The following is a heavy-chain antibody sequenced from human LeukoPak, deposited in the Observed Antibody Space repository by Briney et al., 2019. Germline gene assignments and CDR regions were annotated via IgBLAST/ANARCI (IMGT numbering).Heavy chain of an antibody. CDR1: GFTFSSYA. Sequence: PGRSLRISCAASGFTFSSYAMHWVRQAPGKGLEWVAVISYDGSNKYYADSVKGRFTISRDNSKNTLYLQMNSLRPEDTALYHCARDPLNALDYWGQGTLVTVSS. V-gene: IGHV3-30-3*01. CDR2: ISYDGSNK. D-gene: IGHD2-8*01. CDR3: ARDPLNALDY. J-gene: IGHJ4*02.